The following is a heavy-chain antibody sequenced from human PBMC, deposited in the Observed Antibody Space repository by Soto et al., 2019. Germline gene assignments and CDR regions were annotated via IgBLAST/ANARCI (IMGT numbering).Heavy chain of an antibody. J-gene: IGHJ4*02. V-gene: IGHV3-48*01. CDR2: ISSSSSTI. CDR1: GFTFSSYA. CDR3: ARELGYCSGGSCYFLPYFDY. Sequence: GGSLRLSCAASGFTFSSYAMSWVRQAPGKGLEWVSYISSSSSTIYYADSVKGRFTISRDNAKNSLYLQMNSLRAEDTAVYYCARELGYCSGGSCYFLPYFDYWGQGTLVTVSS. D-gene: IGHD2-15*01.